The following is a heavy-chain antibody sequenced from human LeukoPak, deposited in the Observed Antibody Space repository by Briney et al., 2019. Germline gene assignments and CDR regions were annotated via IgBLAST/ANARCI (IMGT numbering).Heavy chain of an antibody. J-gene: IGHJ4*02. Sequence: SETLSLTCTVSGGSISSASYYWSWIRQPAGKGLEWIGRIYTSGSTNYSPSLRSRVTISVDTSKNEFSLKLSSVTAADTAVYYCARDSRWGPYYFDYWGQGTLVTVSS. V-gene: IGHV4-61*02. D-gene: IGHD6-13*01. CDR1: GGSISSASYY. CDR2: IYTSGST. CDR3: ARDSRWGPYYFDY.